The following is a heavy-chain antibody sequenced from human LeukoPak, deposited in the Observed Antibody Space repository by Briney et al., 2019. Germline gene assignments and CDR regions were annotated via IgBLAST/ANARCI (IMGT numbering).Heavy chain of an antibody. CDR1: GYTFTGYY. D-gene: IGHD5-12*01. V-gene: IGHV1-2*02. Sequence: ASVKVSCKASGYTFTGYYMHWVRQAPGQGLEWMGWINPNSGCTNYTQKFQGRVTMTRDTSISTAYMELSRLRSDDTAVYYCAREGGIVATSYYFDYWGQGTLVTVSS. CDR3: AREGGIVATSYYFDY. CDR2: INPNSGCT. J-gene: IGHJ4*02.